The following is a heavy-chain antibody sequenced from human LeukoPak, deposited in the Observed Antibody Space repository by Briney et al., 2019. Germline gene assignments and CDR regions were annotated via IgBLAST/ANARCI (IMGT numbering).Heavy chain of an antibody. D-gene: IGHD6-13*01. CDR1: GGTFSSYA. V-gene: IGHV1-69*13. J-gene: IGHJ4*02. Sequence: SVKVTCKASGGTFSSYAISWVRQAPGQGLEWMGGIIPIFGTANYAQKFQGRVTITADESTSTAYMELSSLRSEDTAVYYCARAGAAAGLRAQDYWGQGTLVTVSS. CDR2: IIPIFGTA. CDR3: ARAGAAAGLRAQDY.